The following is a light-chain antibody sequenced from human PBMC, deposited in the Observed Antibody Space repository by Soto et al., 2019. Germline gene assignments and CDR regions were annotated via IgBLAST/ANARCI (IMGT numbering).Light chain of an antibody. J-gene: IGLJ1*01. Sequence: QSALTQPPSASGSPGQSVTISCTGTSSDVGAYNYVSWYQQLPGKAPKLIIYGVSKRPSGVPDRFSGSKSGNTASLTVSGLQAEDEADYYCTSYAGTYSFFYVFGTGPSSPS. CDR3: TSYAGTYSFFYV. V-gene: IGLV2-8*01. CDR2: GVS. CDR1: SSDVGAYNY.